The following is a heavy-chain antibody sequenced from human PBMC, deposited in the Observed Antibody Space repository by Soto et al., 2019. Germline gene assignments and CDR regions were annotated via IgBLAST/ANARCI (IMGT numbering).Heavy chain of an antibody. D-gene: IGHD5-18*01. V-gene: IGHV3-30-3*01. CDR1: GFTFSSYA. Sequence: QVQLVESGGGVVQPGRSLRLSCAASGFTFSSYAMHWVRQAPGKGLEWVAVISYDGSNKYYADSVKDRFTISRDNSKNTLYLHVNSVRAEDTAVYYCARDPLWGTAMVLWYFDLWGGGTLVTVSS. J-gene: IGHJ2*01. CDR3: ARDPLWGTAMVLWYFDL. CDR2: ISYDGSNK.